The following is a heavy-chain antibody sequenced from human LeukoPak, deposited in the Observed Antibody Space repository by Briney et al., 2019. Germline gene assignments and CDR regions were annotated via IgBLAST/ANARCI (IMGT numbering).Heavy chain of an antibody. V-gene: IGHV1-69*04. CDR2: IIPFLVIA. CDR3: ARDLLGGWYGGGPY. D-gene: IGHD6-19*01. J-gene: IGHJ4*02. CDR1: GGTFSSYA. Sequence: SVKVSCKASGGTFSSYAISWVRQAAGQGLGWMGRIIPFLVIANYAQTFRGRVTITADKSTSTAYLELSSLISEDPAGYYCARDLLGGWYGGGPYWAQGPLVTVSS.